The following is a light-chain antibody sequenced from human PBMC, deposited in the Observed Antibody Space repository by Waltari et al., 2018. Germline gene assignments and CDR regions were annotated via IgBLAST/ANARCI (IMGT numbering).Light chain of an antibody. CDR2: VAS. J-gene: IGKJ2*01. CDR1: QSISEY. CDR3: QQSYSSPRT. Sequence: EIQMTQSTSSLSASVGDRVTITCRARQSISEYVNWYQQRPGKAPKILIYVASILQSGVPLRFSGSGSGTNFTLSISSLQPEDFATYYCQQSYSSPRTFGQGTNLKIK. V-gene: IGKV1-39*01.